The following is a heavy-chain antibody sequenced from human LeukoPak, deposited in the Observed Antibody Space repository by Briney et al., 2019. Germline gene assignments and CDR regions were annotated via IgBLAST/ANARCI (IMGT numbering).Heavy chain of an antibody. J-gene: IGHJ6*02. CDR3: ARVSTVTTFYYYYGIDV. CDR2: ISYDGSNK. CDR1: GFTFSSYA. V-gene: IGHV3-30-3*01. D-gene: IGHD4-17*01. Sequence: GSSLKLSCEASGFTFSSYAMHWVCQAPGKGLEWMAVISYDGSNKYYADYVKGRFTISRDNSKNTLYLQMNSLRAEDTAVYYCARVSTVTTFYYYYGIDVWGQGTTVTVSS.